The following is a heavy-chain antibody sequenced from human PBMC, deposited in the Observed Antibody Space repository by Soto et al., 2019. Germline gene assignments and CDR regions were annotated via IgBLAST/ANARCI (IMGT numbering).Heavy chain of an antibody. Sequence: EVQLVESGGDLVQPGGSLRLSCAASGFTFTNYWMHWVRQAPGRGLLWISRINPDGSTTFYADSVKGRFTISRDNAKNTLYLQMTSLRGEDTAVYYCASLPQDGSPVPGNEGPDYWGQGTLVTVSS. J-gene: IGHJ4*02. CDR2: INPDGSTT. CDR1: GFTFTNYW. CDR3: ASLPQDGSPVPGNEGPDY. D-gene: IGHD6-19*01. V-gene: IGHV3-74*01.